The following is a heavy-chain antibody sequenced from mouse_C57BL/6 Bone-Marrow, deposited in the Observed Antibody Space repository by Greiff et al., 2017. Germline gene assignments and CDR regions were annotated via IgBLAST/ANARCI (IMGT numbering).Heavy chain of an antibody. J-gene: IGHJ3*01. V-gene: IGHV1-64*01. Sequence: QVQLKESGAELVKPGASVTLSCKASGYTFTSYWMHWVKQRPGQGLEWIGMIHPNSGSTNYNEKFKSKATLTVDKSSSTAYMQLSSLTSEDSAVYYCARYSNSWFAYWGQGTLVTVSA. CDR2: IHPNSGST. CDR1: GYTFTSYW. CDR3: ARYSNSWFAY. D-gene: IGHD2-5*01.